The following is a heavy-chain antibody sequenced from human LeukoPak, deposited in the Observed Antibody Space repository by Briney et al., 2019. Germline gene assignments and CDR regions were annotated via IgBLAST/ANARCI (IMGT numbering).Heavy chain of an antibody. Sequence: PGRSLRLSCAASGFTFSSYGMHWVRQAPGKGLERGAGISYDGSNKYYADSVKGRFTISRDNSKNTLYLQMNSLRAEDTAVYYCAKGATLVVVPFGFWDWGQGTLVTVSS. CDR3: AKGATLVVVPFGFWD. V-gene: IGHV3-30*18. CDR2: ISYDGSNK. CDR1: GFTFSSYG. D-gene: IGHD3-22*01. J-gene: IGHJ4*02.